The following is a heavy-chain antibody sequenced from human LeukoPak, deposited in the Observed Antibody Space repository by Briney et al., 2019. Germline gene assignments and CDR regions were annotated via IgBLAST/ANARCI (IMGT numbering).Heavy chain of an antibody. CDR3: ARKQGYYGSGSYYKGGAFDI. V-gene: IGHV3-74*01. D-gene: IGHD3-10*01. CDR2: INSDGSST. J-gene: IGHJ3*02. CDR1: GFTFSSYW. Sequence: GGSLRLSCAASGFTFSSYWMHWVRQAPGKGLVWVSRINSDGSSTSYADSVKGRFTISRDNAKNTLYLQMNSLRAEDTAVYYRARKQGYYGSGSYYKGGAFDIWGQGTMVTVSS.